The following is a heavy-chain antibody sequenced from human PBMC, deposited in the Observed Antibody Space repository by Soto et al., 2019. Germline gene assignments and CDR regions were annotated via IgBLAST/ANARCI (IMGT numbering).Heavy chain of an antibody. Sequence: GGSLSLSCAASGFTVSSNYMSWVRKAPGKGLEWVSVIYSGGSTYYADSVKGRFTISRDNSKNTLYLQMNSLRAEDTAVDYWARIFPTKRTPLGGMDVWGQGTTVTVSS. J-gene: IGHJ6*02. CDR2: IYSGGST. CDR1: GFTVSSNY. V-gene: IGHV3-53*01. CDR3: ARIFPTKRTPLGGMDV. D-gene: IGHD3-3*01.